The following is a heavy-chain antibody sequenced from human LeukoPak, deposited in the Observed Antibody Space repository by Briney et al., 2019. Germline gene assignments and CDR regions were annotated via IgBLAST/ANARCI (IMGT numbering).Heavy chain of an antibody. Sequence: GGSLRLSCAASGFIFTNYFMSWVRQAPGKGLEWVSYISGSSRPIYYADSVKGRFTISRDSSKNTLFLQMNSLRAEDTALYFCARKAQYNGHYPLDYWGQGTLVTVSS. CDR2: ISGSSRPI. V-gene: IGHV3-11*01. CDR1: GFIFTNYF. D-gene: IGHD1-7*01. CDR3: ARKAQYNGHYPLDY. J-gene: IGHJ4*02.